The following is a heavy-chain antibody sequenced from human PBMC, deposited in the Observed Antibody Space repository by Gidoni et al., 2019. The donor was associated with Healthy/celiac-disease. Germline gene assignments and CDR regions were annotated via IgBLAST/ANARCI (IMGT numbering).Heavy chain of an antibody. V-gene: IGHV4-39*07. Sequence: QLQLQAPGPGLVKPSETLSLTVTLSGSSISSSSCYWCCIRQPPGKGLEWSGSIYYSGYPYYNTSLKSRVSISVNTSKNQYTLKLSSENAADTAVYYCARDDPYYYDSRWFDPWGQGTLVTVSS. D-gene: IGHD3-22*01. CDR2: IYYSGYP. CDR1: GSSISSSSCY. CDR3: ARDDPYYYDSRWFDP. J-gene: IGHJ5*02.